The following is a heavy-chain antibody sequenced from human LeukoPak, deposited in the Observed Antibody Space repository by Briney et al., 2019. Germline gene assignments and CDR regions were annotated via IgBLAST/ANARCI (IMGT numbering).Heavy chain of an antibody. Sequence: GGSLRLSCTASGFTFSSYWMHWVRQVPGKGLVWVSRINSDGSSTSYADSVKGRFTISRDNAKNTVYLQMNSLRVADTALYYCARAPYYDILTGYYSPYYNCMDVWGKGATVTVSS. CDR3: ARAPYYDILTGYYSPYYNCMDV. CDR1: GFTFSSYW. J-gene: IGHJ6*03. V-gene: IGHV3-74*01. CDR2: INSDGSST. D-gene: IGHD3-9*01.